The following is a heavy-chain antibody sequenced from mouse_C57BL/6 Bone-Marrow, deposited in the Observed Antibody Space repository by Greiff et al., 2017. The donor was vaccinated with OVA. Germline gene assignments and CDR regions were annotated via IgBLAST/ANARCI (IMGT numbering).Heavy chain of an antibody. D-gene: IGHD2-1*01. CDR2: INPNNGGT. Sequence: VHVKQSGPELVKPGASVKMSCKASGYTFTDYNMHWVQQSHGKSLEWIGYINPNNGGTSYNQKFKGKATLTVNKSSSTAYIELRSLTSEDSAVYYCARMGFYGNSDYAMDYWSQGTSGTVSS. CDR3: ARMGFYGNSDYAMDY. V-gene: IGHV1-22*01. J-gene: IGHJ4*01. CDR1: GYTFTDYN.